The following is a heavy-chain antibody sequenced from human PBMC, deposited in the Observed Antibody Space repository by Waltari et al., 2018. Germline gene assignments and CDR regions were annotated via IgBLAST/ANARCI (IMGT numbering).Heavy chain of an antibody. CDR1: GYSFTSYW. CDR2: IYPGDSDT. CDR3: ARRGEAYCGGDCPYWYFDL. D-gene: IGHD2-21*02. J-gene: IGHJ2*01. V-gene: IGHV5-51*01. Sequence: EVQLVQSGAEVKKPGESLKISCKGSGYSFTSYWIGWVRQMPGKGLEWMGIIYPGDSDTSYSPSFQGQVTISADKSISTAYLQWSSLKASDTAMYYCARRGEAYCGGDCPYWYFDLWGRGTLVTVSS.